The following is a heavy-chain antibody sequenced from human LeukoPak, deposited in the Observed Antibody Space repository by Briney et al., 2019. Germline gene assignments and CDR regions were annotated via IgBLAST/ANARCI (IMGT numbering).Heavy chain of an antibody. Sequence: GASVKVSCKASGYTFTSYGISWVRQAPGQGLEWMGWMNPNSGNTGYAQKFQGRVTITRNTSISTAYMELSSLRSEDTAVYYCARGQGRQADYWGQGTLVTVSS. J-gene: IGHJ4*02. CDR3: ARGQGRQADY. V-gene: IGHV1-8*03. CDR2: MNPNSGNT. CDR1: GYTFTSYG.